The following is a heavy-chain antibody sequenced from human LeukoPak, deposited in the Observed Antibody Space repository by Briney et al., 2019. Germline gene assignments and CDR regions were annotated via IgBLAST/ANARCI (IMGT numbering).Heavy chain of an antibody. J-gene: IGHJ6*02. CDR2: IYYSGST. CDR1: GGSISSYY. V-gene: IGHV4-59*08. Sequence: KPSETLSLTCTVSGGSISSYYWSWIRQPPGKGLEWIGYIYYSGSTNYNPSLKSRVTISVDTSKNQFSLKLSSVTAADAAVYYCARSTYYYDSSGYFDRWWYYGMDVWGQGTTVTVSS. CDR3: ARSTYYYDSSGYFDRWWYYGMDV. D-gene: IGHD3-22*01.